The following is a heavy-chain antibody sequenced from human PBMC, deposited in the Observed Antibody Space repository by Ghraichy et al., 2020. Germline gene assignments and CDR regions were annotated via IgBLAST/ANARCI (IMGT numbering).Heavy chain of an antibody. CDR2: IHYSGST. V-gene: IGHV4-59*01. Sequence: SETLSLTCTVSGDSITGYYWSWIRQPPGKGLEWIGYIHYSGSTNYNPSLKSRVTISVDTSKNQFSLKMTSVTAADTAVYYCARGERLGLDYWGQGTLVTVSS. CDR3: ARGERLGLDY. CDR1: GDSITGYY. J-gene: IGHJ4*02. D-gene: IGHD3-3*01.